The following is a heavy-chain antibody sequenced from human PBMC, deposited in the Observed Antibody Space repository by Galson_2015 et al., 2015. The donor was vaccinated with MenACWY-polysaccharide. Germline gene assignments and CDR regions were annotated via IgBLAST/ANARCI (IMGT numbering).Heavy chain of an antibody. J-gene: IGHJ3*02. CDR3: ARDRGYLAFDI. CDR2: IKEDGSDR. D-gene: IGHD6-13*01. Sequence: SLRLSCAASGFTFSSYWMSWVRQAPGKGLEWVASIKEDGSDRYYVDSVKGRFTISRDNAKNSLYLQMNSLRAEDTAVYFCARDRGYLAFDIWGQGTMVTVSS. CDR1: GFTFSSYW. V-gene: IGHV3-7*01.